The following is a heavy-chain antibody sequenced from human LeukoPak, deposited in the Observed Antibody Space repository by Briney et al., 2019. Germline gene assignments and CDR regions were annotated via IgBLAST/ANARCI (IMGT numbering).Heavy chain of an antibody. CDR1: GFTFSSYG. J-gene: IGHJ3*02. CDR2: IYYSGST. CDR3: ATGTVTGAFDI. V-gene: IGHV4-38-2*01. D-gene: IGHD4-17*01. Sequence: PGGSLRLSCAASGFTFSSYGMSWIRQPPGKGLEWIGSIYYSGSTYYNPSLKSRVTISVDTSKNQFSLKLSSVTAADTAVYYCATGTVTGAFDIWGQGTMVTVSS.